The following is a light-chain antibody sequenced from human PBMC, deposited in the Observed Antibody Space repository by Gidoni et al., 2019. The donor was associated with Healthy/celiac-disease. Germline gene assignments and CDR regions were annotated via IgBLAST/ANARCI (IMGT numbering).Light chain of an antibody. CDR1: QSISSY. Sequence: QMTQSPSSLSGSVGDRVTITCRASQSISSYLNWYQQKPGKAPKLLIYAASSLQSGVPSRFSCSGSGTDFTLTISSLQPEDFATYYCQQSYSTLALTFGGGTKVEIK. CDR3: QQSYSTLALT. V-gene: IGKV1-39*01. CDR2: AAS. J-gene: IGKJ4*01.